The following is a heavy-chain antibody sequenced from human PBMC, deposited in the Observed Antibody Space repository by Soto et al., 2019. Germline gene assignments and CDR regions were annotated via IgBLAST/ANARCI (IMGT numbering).Heavy chain of an antibody. V-gene: IGHV4-39*01. CDR3: ATQEVGGTYVYTFDP. Sequence: SETLSLTCTLSCVSITSSSYYWGWIRQPPGKGLEWIGSIYYSGSTYYNPSLKSRVTISVDTSKNQFSLKLSSVTAADTAVYYCATQEVGGTYVYTFDPWGQGTLVTVS. CDR1: CVSITSSSYY. D-gene: IGHD1-26*01. CDR2: IYYSGST. J-gene: IGHJ5*02.